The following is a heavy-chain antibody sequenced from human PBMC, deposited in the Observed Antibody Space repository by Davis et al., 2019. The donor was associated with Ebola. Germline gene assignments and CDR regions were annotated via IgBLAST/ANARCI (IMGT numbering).Heavy chain of an antibody. CDR2: ITHGGST. D-gene: IGHD3-16*01. J-gene: IGHJ5*02. CDR3: ARHTSRFDP. Sequence: SETLSLTCAVYGGSFSGHYWSWIRQPPGKGLEWIGEITHGGSTNYSPSLKSRVTMSVDTSKNQFSLKLSSVTAADTAVYYCARHTSRFDPWGQGTLVTVSS. CDR1: GGSFSGHY. V-gene: IGHV4-34*01.